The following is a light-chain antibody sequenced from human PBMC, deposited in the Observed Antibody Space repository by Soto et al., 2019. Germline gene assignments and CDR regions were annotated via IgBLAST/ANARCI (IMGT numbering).Light chain of an antibody. CDR2: SNT. CDR1: SSNIGSHT. J-gene: IGLJ3*02. V-gene: IGLV1-44*01. Sequence: SVLTQPPSASGTPGHTIAISCSGGSSNIGSHTVNWYQQLPGTAPRLLIYSNTQRPSGVPDRFSGSKSGTSASLAISGLQSEYEGDYYCAAWDDSLNGVVFGGGTKLTVL. CDR3: AAWDDSLNGVV.